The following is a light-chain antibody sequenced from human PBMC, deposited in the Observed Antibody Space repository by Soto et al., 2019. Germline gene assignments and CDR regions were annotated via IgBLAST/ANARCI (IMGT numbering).Light chain of an antibody. CDR1: QSVSSN. J-gene: IGKJ1*01. CDR3: QQRSHWPRT. Sequence: VLTQSPGTLSFSPGERATLSCRASQSVSSNSLAWYQQIPGQAPRLLIYDVSNRATGIPARFSGSGSGTDFSLTISSLEPEDFAVYYCQQRSHWPRTFGQGTKVDIK. CDR2: DVS. V-gene: IGKV3-11*01.